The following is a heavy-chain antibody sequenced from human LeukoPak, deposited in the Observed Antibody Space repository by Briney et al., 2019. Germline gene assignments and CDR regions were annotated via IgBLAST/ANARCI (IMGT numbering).Heavy chain of an antibody. Sequence: GGSLRLSCAASGFTFSSYAMSWVRQAPGKGLECVSAISGSGGSTYYADSVKGRFTISRDNSKNTLYLQMNSLRAEDTAVYYCAKDLRSRIAAAGTPYAEYFQHWGQGTLVTVSS. CDR1: GFTFSSYA. D-gene: IGHD6-13*01. CDR2: ISGSGGST. CDR3: AKDLRSRIAAAGTPYAEYFQH. V-gene: IGHV3-23*01. J-gene: IGHJ1*01.